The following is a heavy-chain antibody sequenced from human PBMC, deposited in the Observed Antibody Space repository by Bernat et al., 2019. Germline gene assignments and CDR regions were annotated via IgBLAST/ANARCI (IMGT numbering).Heavy chain of an antibody. D-gene: IGHD6-13*01. CDR1: GFTFSNYW. Sequence: VQLVESGGGVVQPGRSLRLSCAASGFTFSNYWMSWVRQAPGKGLEWVANIKQDGSDKYYVDSVKGRFTISRDDAKNSLYLQMNSLRGEDTALYYCARDRARSSRWFSGLDYWGQGTLVTVSS. V-gene: IGHV3-7*01. CDR2: IKQDGSDK. CDR3: ARDRARSSRWFSGLDY. J-gene: IGHJ4*02.